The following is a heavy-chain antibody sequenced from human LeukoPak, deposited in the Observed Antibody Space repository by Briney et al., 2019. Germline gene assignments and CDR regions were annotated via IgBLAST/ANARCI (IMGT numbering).Heavy chain of an antibody. D-gene: IGHD3-22*01. CDR2: INHSGST. V-gene: IGHV4-34*01. J-gene: IGHJ4*02. CDR1: GGSFSGYY. CDR3: ARRPVGYYYDSSGYYPFDY. Sequence: PSETLSLTCAVYGGSFSGYYWSWIRQPPGKGLEWIGEINHSGSTNYNPSLKSRVTISVDTSKNQFSLKLSSVTAADTAVYYCARRPVGYYYDSSGYYPFDYWGQGNLVTVSS.